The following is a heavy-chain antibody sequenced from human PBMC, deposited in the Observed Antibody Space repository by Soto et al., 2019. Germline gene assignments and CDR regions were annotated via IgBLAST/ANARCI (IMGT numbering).Heavy chain of an antibody. CDR2: IFYSGST. Sequence: SETLSLTCTVSGGSISSGGYSWSWIRQPPGKGLEWIGYIFYSGSTNYNPSLKSRVTISVDTSKNQFSLELTSVTAADTAVYYCARWFIAAAGNGAFDIWGQGTMVTVSS. CDR1: GGSISSGGYS. V-gene: IGHV4-61*08. CDR3: ARWFIAAAGNGAFDI. J-gene: IGHJ3*02. D-gene: IGHD6-13*01.